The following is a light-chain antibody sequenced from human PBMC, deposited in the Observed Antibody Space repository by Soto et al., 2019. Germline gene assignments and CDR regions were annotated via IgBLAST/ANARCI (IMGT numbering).Light chain of an antibody. V-gene: IGLV2-14*01. CDR3: SSFRSSSTLYV. J-gene: IGLJ1*01. CDR2: GVS. CDR1: SSDVGGYKY. Sequence: QSVLTQPASVSGSPGQSITISCTGTSSDVGGYKYVSWYQQHPGKAPKLMLYGVSNRPSGVSDRFSGSKSGNTASLTISGLQAEDEADYYCSSFRSSSTLYVFGTGTKVTVL.